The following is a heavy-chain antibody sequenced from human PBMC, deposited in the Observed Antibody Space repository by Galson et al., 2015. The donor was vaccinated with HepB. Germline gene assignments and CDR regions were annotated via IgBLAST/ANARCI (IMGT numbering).Heavy chain of an antibody. CDR2: ISYDGSNK. CDR1: GFTFSSYA. V-gene: IGHV3-30-3*01. J-gene: IGHJ6*02. D-gene: IGHD3-9*01. Sequence: SLRLSCAASGFTFSSYAMHWVRQAPGTGLEWVALISYDGSNKYYPDSVKGRFTISRDNSKNTLYLQMNSLRAEDTAVYYCARDYSDAATIFDVDNYYSYYTMDVWGQGTTVTVSS. CDR3: ARDYSDAATIFDVDNYYSYYTMDV.